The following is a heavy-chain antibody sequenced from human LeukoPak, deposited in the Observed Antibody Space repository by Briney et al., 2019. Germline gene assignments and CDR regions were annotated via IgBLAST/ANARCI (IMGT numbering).Heavy chain of an antibody. J-gene: IGHJ3*02. Sequence: ETLSLTCTVSGGSISNNFYYWGWIRQAPGKGLEWVSGISGSGANTYFADSVKGRSTISRDNSKNTVYLQMDSLRAEDTAVYYCATSITVVSVVINNADAFDIWGQGTMVTVSS. V-gene: IGHV3-23*01. CDR3: ATSITVVSVVINNADAFDI. D-gene: IGHD3-22*01. CDR2: ISGSGANT. CDR1: GGSISNNFYY.